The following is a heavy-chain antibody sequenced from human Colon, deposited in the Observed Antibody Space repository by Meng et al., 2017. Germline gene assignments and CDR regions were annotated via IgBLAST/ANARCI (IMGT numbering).Heavy chain of an antibody. D-gene: IGHD6-13*01. CDR2: INPNSGGT. J-gene: IGHJ4*02. CDR3: VREKSAAHQPFDY. CDR1: GYTFTDYY. Sequence: QPGPFGADVKKPGASVKVSCKASGYTFTDYYIHWVRQAPGQGLEWMGWINPNSGGTNYAQKFRGRVTMTRDTSISTAYMELSRLTSDDTAVYYCVREKSAAHQPFDYWGQGTLVTVSS. V-gene: IGHV1-2*02.